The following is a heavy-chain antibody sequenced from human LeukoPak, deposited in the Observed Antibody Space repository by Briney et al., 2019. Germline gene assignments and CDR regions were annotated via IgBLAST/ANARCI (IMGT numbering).Heavy chain of an antibody. CDR2: ISYDGNIY. V-gene: IGHV3-30-3*01. J-gene: IGHJ5*02. CDR1: GFTFSSYG. Sequence: GGSLRLSCAASGFTFSSYGMHWVRQAPGKGLECVAVISYDGNIYYHADSVKGRFTISRDNSRNTLYLQMNSLRVEDTAVYYCTRHDGNNWFDPRGQGTLVTVSS. CDR3: TRHDGNNWFDP.